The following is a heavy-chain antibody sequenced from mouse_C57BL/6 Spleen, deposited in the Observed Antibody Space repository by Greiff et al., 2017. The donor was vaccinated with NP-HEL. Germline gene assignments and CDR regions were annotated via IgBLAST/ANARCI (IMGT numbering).Heavy chain of an antibody. D-gene: IGHD1-1*01. CDR2: IDPSDSYT. CDR3: ARRGSSYEYYFDY. CDR1: GYTFTSYW. Sequence: QVQLQQPGAELVKPGASVKLSCKASGYTFTSYWMQWVKQRPGQGLEWIGEIDPSDSYTNYNQKFKGKATLTVDTSSSTAYMQLSSLTSEDSAVYYCARRGSSYEYYFDYWGQGTTLTVSS. J-gene: IGHJ2*01. V-gene: IGHV1-50*01.